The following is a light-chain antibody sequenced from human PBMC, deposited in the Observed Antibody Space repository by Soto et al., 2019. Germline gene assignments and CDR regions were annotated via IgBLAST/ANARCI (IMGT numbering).Light chain of an antibody. V-gene: IGKV3-15*01. CDR2: SAS. J-gene: IGKJ1*01. Sequence: EIVMTQSPATLSVSPGERATLSCRASQSVTTTLAWYQQKSGQAPRLLIYSASTRATGVPARFSGSGSGTDFTLTITSLQSEDFGVYYCQQYNDWPTTFGQGTKVEIK. CDR1: QSVTTT. CDR3: QQYNDWPTT.